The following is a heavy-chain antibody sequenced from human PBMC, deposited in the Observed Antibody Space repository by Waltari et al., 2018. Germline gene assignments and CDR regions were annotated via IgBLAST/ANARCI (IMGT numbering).Heavy chain of an antibody. CDR1: GFTFSRHA. Sequence: EVQLLESGGGLVQPGGSLRLSCAASGFTFSRHAMIWFRQAPGKGLEWVSAISGSGGSKYYADSVKGRFTISRDNSKNTLYLQMNSLRAEDTAVYYCAKDADYDFWSGYHYGMDVWGQGTTVTVSS. J-gene: IGHJ6*02. CDR3: AKDADYDFWSGYHYGMDV. CDR2: ISGSGGSK. V-gene: IGHV3-23*01. D-gene: IGHD3-3*01.